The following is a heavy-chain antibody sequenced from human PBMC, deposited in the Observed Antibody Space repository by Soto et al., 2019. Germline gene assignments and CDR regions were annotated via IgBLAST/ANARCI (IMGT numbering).Heavy chain of an antibody. V-gene: IGHV1-24*01. CDR1: GYTLTELS. D-gene: IGHD4-17*01. Sequence: GSVKVSCKVSGYTLTELSMHWVRQAPGKGLEWMGGFDPEDGETIYAQKFQGRVTMTEDTSTDTAYMELSSLRSEDTAVYYCATVFGYGDHPRYFDYWGQGTLVTVSS. J-gene: IGHJ4*02. CDR3: ATVFGYGDHPRYFDY. CDR2: FDPEDGET.